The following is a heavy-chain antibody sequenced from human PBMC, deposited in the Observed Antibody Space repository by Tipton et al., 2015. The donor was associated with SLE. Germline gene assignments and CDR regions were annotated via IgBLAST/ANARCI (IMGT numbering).Heavy chain of an antibody. CDR1: GVSISSSY. CDR2: INHSGST. Sequence: TLSLTCNVSGVSISSSYWSWIRQPPGKGLVWIGEINHSGSTNYNPSLKSRVTISIDTSKNNFSLKMTAVTAADTAVYYCARLSTDYADRSGYGYFDHWGQGTLVTVSS. D-gene: IGHD3-22*01. J-gene: IGHJ4*02. CDR3: ARLSTDYADRSGYGYFDH. V-gene: IGHV4-34*01.